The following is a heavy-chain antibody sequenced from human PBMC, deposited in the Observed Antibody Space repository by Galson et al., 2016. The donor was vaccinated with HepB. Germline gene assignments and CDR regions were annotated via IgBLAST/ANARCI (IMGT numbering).Heavy chain of an antibody. CDR3: VHIFFGANSFYFAH. CDR1: GFSLTTSGVG. V-gene: IGHV2-5*02. Sequence: PPLVKPTQTLMLTCTFSGFSLTTSGVGVGWIRQPPGKSLEWLALSYCDDDTRHSPSLKSRLTTIKDTSKNQVDLTMANMDPVKTATYYCVHIFFGANSFYFAHWGQGILVTVSS. CDR2: SYCDDDT. D-gene: IGHD4-23*01. J-gene: IGHJ4*02.